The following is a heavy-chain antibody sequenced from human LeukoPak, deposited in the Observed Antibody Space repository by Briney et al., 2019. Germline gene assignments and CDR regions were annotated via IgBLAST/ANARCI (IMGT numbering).Heavy chain of an antibody. D-gene: IGHD6-13*01. CDR2: INSDGSST. CDR3: AKDRYSSSFSSSWASDDVLPLDY. V-gene: IGHV3-74*01. CDR1: GFTFSSYW. J-gene: IGHJ4*02. Sequence: GGSLRLSCAASGFTFSSYWMHWVRQAPGKGLVWVSLINSDGSSTSYADSVKGRFTISRDNAKNTLYLQMNSLRAEDTAVYYRAKDRYSSSFSSSWASDDVLPLDYWGQGTLVTVSS.